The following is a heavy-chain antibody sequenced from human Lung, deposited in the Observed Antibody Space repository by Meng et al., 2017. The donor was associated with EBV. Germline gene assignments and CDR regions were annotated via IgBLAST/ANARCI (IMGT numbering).Heavy chain of an antibody. CDR2: IYYSGST. J-gene: IGHJ4*02. CDR1: SDSVSSGGYY. V-gene: IGHV4-30-4*08. Sequence: QVQLQESGPGLVRPSETLSLTCTVSSDSVSSGGYYWSWIRQPPGKGLEWIGYIYYSGSTYYNPSLKSRVTISVDTSKNQFSLKLSSVTAADTAVYYCARGPTTYFDYWGQGTLVTVSS. CDR3: ARGPTTYFDY. D-gene: IGHD4-17*01.